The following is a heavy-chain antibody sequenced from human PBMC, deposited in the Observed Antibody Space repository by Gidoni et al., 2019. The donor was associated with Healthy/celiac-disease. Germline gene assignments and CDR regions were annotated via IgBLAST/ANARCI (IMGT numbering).Heavy chain of an antibody. V-gene: IGHV1-8*01. CDR3: AITAGSNDAFDI. Sequence: QVQLVQSGAEVKKPGASVKVSCKASGYTFTSYDSNWVRHATGQGLEWMGWMNPNSGNTGYAQKFQGRVNMTRNTSISTAYMELCSLRSEDTAVYYCAITAGSNDAFDIWGQGTMVTVSS. CDR1: GYTFTSYD. CDR2: MNPNSGNT. J-gene: IGHJ3*02. D-gene: IGHD6-19*01.